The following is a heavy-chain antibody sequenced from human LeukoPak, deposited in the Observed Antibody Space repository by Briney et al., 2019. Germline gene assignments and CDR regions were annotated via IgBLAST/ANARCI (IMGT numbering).Heavy chain of an antibody. CDR3: ARMTYYDFWSGYSYYMDV. CDR1: DGSFSGYY. J-gene: IGHJ6*03. Sequence: SETLSLTCAVYDGSFSGYYWSWIRQPPGKGLEWIGEINHSGSTNYNPSLKSRVTISVDTSKNQFSLKLSSVTAADTAVYYCARMTYYDFWSGYSYYMDVWGKGTTVTVSS. CDR2: INHSGST. V-gene: IGHV4-34*01. D-gene: IGHD3-3*01.